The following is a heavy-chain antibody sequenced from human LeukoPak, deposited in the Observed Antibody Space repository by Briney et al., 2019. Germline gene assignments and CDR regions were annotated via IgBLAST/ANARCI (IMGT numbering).Heavy chain of an antibody. D-gene: IGHD3-10*01. Sequence: SQTLSLTCTVSGGSLSSGSYYWSWIRQPAGKGLEWIGRIYTSGSTNYNPSLKSRVTISVDTSKNQFSLKLSSVTAADTAVYYCARGGYYGSGSPNWFDPWGQGTLVTVSS. CDR1: GGSLSSGSYY. CDR2: IYTSGST. CDR3: ARGGYYGSGSPNWFDP. V-gene: IGHV4-61*02. J-gene: IGHJ5*02.